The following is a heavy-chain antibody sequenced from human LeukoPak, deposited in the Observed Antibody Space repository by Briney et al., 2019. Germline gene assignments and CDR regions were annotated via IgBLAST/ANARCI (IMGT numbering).Heavy chain of an antibody. CDR1: GYTFTSYY. Sequence: GASVKVSCKASGYTFTSYYMHWVRQAPGQGLEWMGIINPSGGSTSYAQKFQGRVTMTRDTSTSTVYMELSSLRSEDTAMYYCARVFRELLYDYWGQGTLVTVSS. CDR3: ARVFRELLYDY. CDR2: INPSGGST. D-gene: IGHD3-10*02. V-gene: IGHV1-46*01. J-gene: IGHJ4*02.